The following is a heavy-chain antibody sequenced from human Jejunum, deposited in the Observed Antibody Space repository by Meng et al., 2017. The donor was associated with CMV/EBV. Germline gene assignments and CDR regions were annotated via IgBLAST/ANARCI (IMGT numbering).Heavy chain of an antibody. CDR1: GGSISSYY. Sequence: QAQLQESGPGLVKPSETLSLTCTVSGGSISSYYWSWIRQPAGKGLEWIGRIYPNGNTNYNPSLKSRVTMSIDTSKNQFSLKLTSVTAADTAVYYCARDAPPNNYGWFDPWGQGTLVTVSS. D-gene: IGHD5-18*01. CDR2: IYPNGNT. CDR3: ARDAPPNNYGWFDP. V-gene: IGHV4-4*07. J-gene: IGHJ5*02.